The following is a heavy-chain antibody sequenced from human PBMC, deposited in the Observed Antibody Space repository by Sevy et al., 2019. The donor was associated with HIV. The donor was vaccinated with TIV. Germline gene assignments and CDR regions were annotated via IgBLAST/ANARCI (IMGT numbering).Heavy chain of an antibody. CDR2: ISTFNGNT. D-gene: IGHD3-22*01. V-gene: IGHV1-18*01. CDR1: GYTFTSYG. Sequence: ASVKVSCKASGYTFTSYGISWVRQAPGQGLEWMGCISTFNGNTNYAQNLQGRVSMTTDKSTSTAYMELRSLRSDDTAVYYCARRFGDSSGYYDYWGQGTLVTVSS. CDR3: ARRFGDSSGYYDY. J-gene: IGHJ4*02.